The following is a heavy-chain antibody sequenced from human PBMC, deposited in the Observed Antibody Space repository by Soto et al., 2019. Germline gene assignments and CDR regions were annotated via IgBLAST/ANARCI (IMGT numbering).Heavy chain of an antibody. Sequence: EVQLVESGGGMVQPGGSLRLSCAVSGFTFSDHYMDWVRQAPGKGLEWLGRTRNKVNGYTTEYAASVKGRLTISRDDSKNALYLQTDSLKAEDTAVYDCARAFYGSGSYSLDSWGQGTLVTVSS. V-gene: IGHV3-72*01. CDR1: GFTFSDHY. D-gene: IGHD3-10*01. CDR3: ARAFYGSGSYSLDS. CDR2: TRNKVNGYTT. J-gene: IGHJ4*02.